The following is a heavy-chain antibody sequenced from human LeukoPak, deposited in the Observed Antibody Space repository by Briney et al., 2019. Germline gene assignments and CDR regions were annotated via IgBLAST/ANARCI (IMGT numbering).Heavy chain of an antibody. CDR1: GYTFTSYY. D-gene: IGHD3-22*01. V-gene: IGHV1-18*04. Sequence: ASVKVSCKASGYTFTSYYMHWVRQAPGQGLEWMGWISAYNGNTNYAQKLQGRVTMTTDTSTSTAYMELRSLRSDDTAVYYCARDTNYYDSSGSDYWGQGTLVTVSS. CDR3: ARDTNYYDSSGSDY. J-gene: IGHJ4*02. CDR2: ISAYNGNT.